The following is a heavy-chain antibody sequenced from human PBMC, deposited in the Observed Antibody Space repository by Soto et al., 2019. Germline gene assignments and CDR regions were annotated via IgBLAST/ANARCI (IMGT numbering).Heavy chain of an antibody. V-gene: IGHV3-33*01. CDR3: ARAGSSGGYFDY. D-gene: IGHD6-19*01. J-gene: IGHJ4*02. CDR1: GFTFSSYG. CDR2: IWYDGSNK. Sequence: QVQLVESGGGVVQPGRSLRLSCAASGFTFSSYGMHWVRQAPGKRLEWVAVIWYDGSNKYYADSVKGRFTISRDNSKNVRDVHVNGPRAEEKAVYYCARAGSSGGYFDYWGQGTLVTVSS.